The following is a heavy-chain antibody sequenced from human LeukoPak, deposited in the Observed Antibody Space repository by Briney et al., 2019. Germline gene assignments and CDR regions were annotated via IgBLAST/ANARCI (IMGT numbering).Heavy chain of an antibody. CDR2: INPTGGST. CDR3: ARESTAFDY. CDR1: GYTFTSYY. J-gene: IGHJ4*02. Sequence: ASVKVSCKASGYTFTSYYMHWVRQAPGQGLEWMGLINPTGGSTSYAQQFQGRISMSRDTSTSTVYMEMSSLTSEDAALYYCARESTAFDYWGQGTLVTVSS. V-gene: IGHV1-46*01.